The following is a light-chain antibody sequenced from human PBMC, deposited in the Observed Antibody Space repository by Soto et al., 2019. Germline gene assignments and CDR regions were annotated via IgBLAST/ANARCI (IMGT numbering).Light chain of an antibody. CDR3: SSYAGSNNFV. J-gene: IGLJ1*01. CDR1: SSDVGGYNY. V-gene: IGLV2-8*01. Sequence: QSALTQPASVSGSPGQSITISCTGTSSDVGGYNYVSWYQQHPDKAPKLLISEVSKRPSGVPDRFSGSKSGNTASLTVSGLQAEDEADYYCSSYAGSNNFVFGTGTKVTVL. CDR2: EVS.